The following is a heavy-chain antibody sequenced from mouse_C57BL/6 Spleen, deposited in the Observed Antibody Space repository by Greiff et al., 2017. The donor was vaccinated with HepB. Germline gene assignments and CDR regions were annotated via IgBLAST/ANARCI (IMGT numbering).Heavy chain of an antibody. CDR2: INPSTGDT. CDR1: GYSFTGYY. J-gene: IGHJ4*01. V-gene: IGHV1-42*01. Sequence: EVQLQQSGPELVKPGASVKISCKASGYSFTGYYMNWVKQSPEKSLEWIGEINPSTGDTTYNQKFKAKATLTVDKSSSTAYMQLKSLTSEDSAVYYCARGEDYYAMDYWGQGTSVTVSS. CDR3: ARGEDYYAMDY.